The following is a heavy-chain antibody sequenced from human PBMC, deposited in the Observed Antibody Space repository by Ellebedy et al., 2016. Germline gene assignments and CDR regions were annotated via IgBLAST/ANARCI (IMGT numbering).Heavy chain of an antibody. Sequence: SVKVSXXASGSGGTFSSYAVSWVRQARGHGLEWVGGIIPILATPHYAQKFQGRVAITADESTSTAYMELTSLRSEDTAVYYCARDPTYYYDRSDYWGGLPFDSWGQGTLVIVSS. D-gene: IGHD3-22*01. CDR1: GSGGTFSSYA. V-gene: IGHV1-69*13. J-gene: IGHJ4*02. CDR3: ARDPTYYYDRSDYWGGLPFDS. CDR2: IIPILATP.